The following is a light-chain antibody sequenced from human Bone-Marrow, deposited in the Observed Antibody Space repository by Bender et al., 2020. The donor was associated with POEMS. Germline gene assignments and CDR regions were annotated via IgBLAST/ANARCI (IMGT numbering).Light chain of an antibody. Sequence: QSALTQPPSASGSPGQSVTISCTGTSSDVGRYNYVSWYQQYPGKAPKLMISEVSKRPSGVPDRFSGSKSGTSASLAITGLQSEDEAAYFCQSYDSDLNGWVFGGGTKLTVL. CDR1: SSDVGRYNY. CDR3: QSYDSDLNGWV. J-gene: IGLJ3*02. CDR2: EVS. V-gene: IGLV2-8*01.